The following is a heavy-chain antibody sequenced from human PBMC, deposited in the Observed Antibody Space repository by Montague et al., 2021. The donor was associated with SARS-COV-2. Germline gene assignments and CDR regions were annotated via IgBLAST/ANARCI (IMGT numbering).Heavy chain of an antibody. V-gene: IGHV4-31*03. D-gene: IGHD3/OR15-3a*01. CDR3: ARDLGRTGYYYGLDV. J-gene: IGHJ6*02. CDR2: FYYSGXT. Sequence: TLSLTCTVSGGSLSSSSYFWSWIRQLPGKGLEWLGYFYYSGXTXYXXXXKXRVFISADMSKNQFFLNLTSVTAADAAVYYCARDLGRTGYYYGLDVWGQGTTVTVSS. CDR1: GGSLSSSSYF.